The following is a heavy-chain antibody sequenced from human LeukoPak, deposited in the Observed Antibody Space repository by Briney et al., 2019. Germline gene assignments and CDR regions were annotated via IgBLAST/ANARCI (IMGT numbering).Heavy chain of an antibody. CDR3: ARVAGYSYGFGFDY. D-gene: IGHD5-18*01. Sequence: SETLSLTCTVSGGSISSYYWSWIRQPPGKGLEWIGYIYYSGSTNYNPSLKSRVTISVDTSKNQFSLKLSSVTAADTAVYYCARVAGYSYGFGFDYWGQGTLVTVSS. CDR1: GGSISSYY. J-gene: IGHJ4*02. V-gene: IGHV4-59*01. CDR2: IYYSGST.